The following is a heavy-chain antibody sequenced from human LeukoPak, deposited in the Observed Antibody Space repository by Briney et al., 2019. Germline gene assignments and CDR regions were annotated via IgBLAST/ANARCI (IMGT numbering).Heavy chain of an antibody. CDR3: ARGLFEGLHYYYYYYMDV. V-gene: IGHV1-69*06. J-gene: IGHJ6*03. CDR1: GGTFSSYA. Sequence: SVKVSCKASGGTFSSYAISWVRQAPGQGLEWMGGIIPIFGTANYAQKFQGRVTITADKSTSTAYMELSSLRSEDTAVYYCARGLFEGLHYYYYYYMDVWGKGTTVTVSS. D-gene: IGHD4-11*01. CDR2: IIPIFGTA.